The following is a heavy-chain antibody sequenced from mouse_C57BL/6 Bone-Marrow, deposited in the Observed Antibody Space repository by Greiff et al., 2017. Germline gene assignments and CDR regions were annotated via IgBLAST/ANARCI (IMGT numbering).Heavy chain of an antibody. D-gene: IGHD1-1*01. Sequence: EVQRVESGGDLVKPGGSLKLSCAASGFTFSSYGMSWVRQTPDKRLEWVATISSGGSYTYYPDSVKGRFTISRDNAKNTLYLQMSSLKSEDTAMYYGANYYGSSKYYYAMDYWGQGTSVTVSS. CDR2: ISSGGSYT. J-gene: IGHJ4*01. CDR1: GFTFSSYG. V-gene: IGHV5-6*01. CDR3: ANYYGSSKYYYAMDY.